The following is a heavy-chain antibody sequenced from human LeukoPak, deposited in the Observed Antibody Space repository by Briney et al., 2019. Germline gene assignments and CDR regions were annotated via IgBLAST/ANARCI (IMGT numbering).Heavy chain of an antibody. V-gene: IGHV1-2*02. CDR1: GYTFTGYY. CDR3: ARTGYCSGGSCYLVPYFDY. Sequence: APVKVSCKASGYTFTGYYMHWVRQAPGQGLEWMGWINPNSGGTNYAQKFQGRVTMTRDTSISTAYMELSRLRSDGTAVYYCARTGYCSGGSCYLVPYFDYWGQGTLVTVSS. J-gene: IGHJ4*02. D-gene: IGHD2-15*01. CDR2: INPNSGGT.